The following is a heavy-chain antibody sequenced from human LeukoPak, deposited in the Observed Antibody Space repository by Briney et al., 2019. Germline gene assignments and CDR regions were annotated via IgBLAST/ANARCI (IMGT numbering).Heavy chain of an antibody. CDR1: GFTFSSYG. CDR3: ARDEAAYSSSWYYY. Sequence: PGGSLRLSCAASGFTFSSYGMHWVRQAPGKGLEWVAVIWYDGSNTYYADSVKGRLTISRENSKNTPYLQMNSLRAEDTAVYYCARDEAAYSSSWYYYWGQGTLVTVSS. V-gene: IGHV3-33*01. J-gene: IGHJ4*02. CDR2: IWYDGSNT. D-gene: IGHD6-13*01.